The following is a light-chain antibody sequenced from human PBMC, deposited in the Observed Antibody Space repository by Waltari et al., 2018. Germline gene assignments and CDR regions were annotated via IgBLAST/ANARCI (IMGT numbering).Light chain of an antibody. CDR1: QSLVHSDGKTY. CDR3: MQGTHWPWT. CDR2: KVA. J-gene: IGKJ1*01. V-gene: IGKV2-30*02. Sequence: DVVMTQSPLSLPVTLGQPASISCRSSQSLVHSDGKTYLNWFHQRPGQSPRRLIYKVANRDSGGPDRFSGGGSGTDFTLRISRVEAEDVGVYYCMQGTHWPWTFGQGTKVEIK.